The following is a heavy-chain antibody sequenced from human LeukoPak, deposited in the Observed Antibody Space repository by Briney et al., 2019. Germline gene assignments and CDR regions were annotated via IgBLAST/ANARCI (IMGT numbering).Heavy chain of an antibody. D-gene: IGHD5-18*01. Sequence: GSSVKVSCKASGGTFSSYAISWVRQAPGQGLEWMGRIIPILGIANYAQKFQGRVTITADKSTSTAYMELSSLRSEDTAVYYCARASVSWIQLRKTVTKDTVTTRGYYFDYWGQGTLVTVSS. CDR2: IIPILGIA. J-gene: IGHJ4*02. CDR1: GGTFSSYA. CDR3: ARASVSWIQLRKTVTKDTVTTRGYYFDY. V-gene: IGHV1-69*04.